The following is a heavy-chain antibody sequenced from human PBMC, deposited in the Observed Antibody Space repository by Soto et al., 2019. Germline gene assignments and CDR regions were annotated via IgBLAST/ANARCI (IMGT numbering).Heavy chain of an antibody. CDR3: ARGRGIGFSSTWNIYWYYNMDV. CDR1: GGTFSDYA. J-gene: IGHJ6*02. D-gene: IGHD6-13*01. V-gene: IGHV1-69*01. CDR2: IIPMFATT. Sequence: QVQLVQSGAEVRKSGSSVKVSCKAAGGTFSDYALSWVRQAPGQGLEWMGGIIPMFATTNYAQKFQGRVTITADDSATTAHMELSSLKSEDTAVYYCARGRGIGFSSTWNIYWYYNMDVWGQGTKVTVSS.